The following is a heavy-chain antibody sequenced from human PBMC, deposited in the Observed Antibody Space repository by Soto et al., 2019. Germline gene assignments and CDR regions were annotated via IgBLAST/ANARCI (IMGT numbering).Heavy chain of an antibody. Sequence: SVKVFWRASRCTFPSYGINWVRQAPGRGPEWMGWINPGNGNTKYSQKFQGRVIIERDTSARTAYMELSGLRSEDKAVYYCARVGYFDSSNYLADWGLGTLVTVSS. CDR1: RCTFPSYG. CDR2: INPGNGNT. V-gene: IGHV1-3*01. D-gene: IGHD3-22*01. CDR3: ARVGYFDSSNYLAD. J-gene: IGHJ4*02.